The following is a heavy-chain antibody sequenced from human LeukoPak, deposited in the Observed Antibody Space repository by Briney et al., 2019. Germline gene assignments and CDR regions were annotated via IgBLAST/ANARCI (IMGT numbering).Heavy chain of an antibody. Sequence: GGSLRLSCAASGFTFSSYWMSWVRQAPGKGLEWVANIKQDGSEKYYVDSVKGRFTISRDNAKNSLYLQMNSLRAEDTAVYYCARGGYDYVWGSYPYWYYFDYWGQGTLVTVSS. D-gene: IGHD3-16*01. CDR1: GFTFSSYW. V-gene: IGHV3-7*01. J-gene: IGHJ4*02. CDR2: IKQDGSEK. CDR3: ARGGYDYVWGSYPYWYYFDY.